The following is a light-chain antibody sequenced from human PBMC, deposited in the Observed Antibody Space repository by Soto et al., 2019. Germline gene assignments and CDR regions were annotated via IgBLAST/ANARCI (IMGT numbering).Light chain of an antibody. CDR3: QQYHTSPIT. J-gene: IGKJ5*01. Sequence: EIVLTQSPGTLSLSPGERATLSCRASQSVSSSYLAWYQQKPGQAPRHLIYGASSRAIGIPDRFSGSGSGTDFTLTISRLEPEDFAVYYCQQYHTSPITFGQGTRLEIK. CDR1: QSVSSSY. V-gene: IGKV3-20*01. CDR2: GAS.